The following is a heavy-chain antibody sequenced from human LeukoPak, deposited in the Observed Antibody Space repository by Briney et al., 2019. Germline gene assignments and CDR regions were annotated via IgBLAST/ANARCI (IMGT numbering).Heavy chain of an antibody. V-gene: IGHV1-46*01. Sequence: RSSVKVSCKASGYTFTSYYMHWVRQAPGQGLEWVGIINPSGGSTSYAQKFQGRVTMTRDTSTSTVYMELSSLRSEDTAVYYCARARVTAIPQGAFDIWGQGTMVTVSS. D-gene: IGHD2-21*02. CDR3: ARARVTAIPQGAFDI. CDR1: GYTFTSYY. J-gene: IGHJ3*02. CDR2: INPSGGST.